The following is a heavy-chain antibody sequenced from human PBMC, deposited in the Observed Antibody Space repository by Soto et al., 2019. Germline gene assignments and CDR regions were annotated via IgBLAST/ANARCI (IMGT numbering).Heavy chain of an antibody. CDR1: GFTFSSYG. D-gene: IGHD2-15*01. CDR3: ARDPGGSCYFCMDV. Sequence: QVQLVESGGGVVQPGRSLRLSCAASGFTFSSYGMHWVRQAPGKGLEWVAVIWYDGSNKYYADSVKGRCTIPRDNSKNPLYLQMNSLSAEDTAVYYCARDPGGSCYFCMDVWGQGTTVTVSS. J-gene: IGHJ6*02. CDR2: IWYDGSNK. V-gene: IGHV3-33*01.